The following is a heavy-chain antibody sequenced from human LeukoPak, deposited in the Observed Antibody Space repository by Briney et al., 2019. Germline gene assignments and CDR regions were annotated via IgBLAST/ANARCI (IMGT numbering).Heavy chain of an antibody. CDR2: ITGSGGNT. Sequence: GASLRLSCAASGFTFSNYAMSWVRQAPGKGLEWVSAITGSGGNTYYAESVKGRFTISRDNSKNTLYLQMNSLRDEDTAVYYCAKWGDFDVLTGYYVPDFWGQGTLVTVSS. J-gene: IGHJ4*02. V-gene: IGHV3-23*01. CDR3: AKWGDFDVLTGYYVPDF. D-gene: IGHD3-9*01. CDR1: GFTFSNYA.